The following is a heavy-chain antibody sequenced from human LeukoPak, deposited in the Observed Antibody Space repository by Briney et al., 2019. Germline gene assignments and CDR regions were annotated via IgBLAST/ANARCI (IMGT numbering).Heavy chain of an antibody. CDR1: GGSISTVSYY. J-gene: IGHJ3*01. CDR2: IYYSGNT. CDR3: ARRGRFGGRDGGEGFDL. Sequence: PSETLSLTCTVSGGSISTVSYYWSWIRQHPGEGLEWIGYIYYSGNTNFNPSLKSRVAMSVDTSKNQFSLRLSSVTAADTAVYYCARRGRFGGRDGGEGFDLWGQGTMVTVSS. V-gene: IGHV4-31*03. D-gene: IGHD3-16*01.